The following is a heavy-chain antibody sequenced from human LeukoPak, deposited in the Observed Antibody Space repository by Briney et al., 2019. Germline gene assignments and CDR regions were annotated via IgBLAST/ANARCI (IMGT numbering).Heavy chain of an antibody. CDR2: IQPEGSVL. CDR3: ARDKVEGPTKVDS. CDR1: GFKFSRYW. V-gene: IGHV3-7*01. D-gene: IGHD5-24*01. Sequence: GGALRLSCGAPGFKFSRYWRSWVRQAPAWGVEREASIQPEGSVLYYVDAVSDRFTISRDNAKNAVYLHMNSLRPEDTAIYYCARDKVEGPTKVDSWGQGIRVTVSS. J-gene: IGHJ5*01.